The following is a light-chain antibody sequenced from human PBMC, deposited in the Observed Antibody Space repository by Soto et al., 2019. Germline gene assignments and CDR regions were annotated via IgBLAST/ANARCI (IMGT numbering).Light chain of an antibody. CDR2: LGS. CDR3: QQYHSPPLT. Sequence: DIVVTQSPLSLPVTPGEPASISCRSSQSLLHSNGYNYLDWYLQKPGQSPQLLIYLGSNRASGVPDRFSGSGSGTDFTLKISRVGAEDVVVYYCQQYHSPPLTFGQGTKVDIK. V-gene: IGKV2-28*01. CDR1: QSLLHSNGYNY. J-gene: IGKJ1*01.